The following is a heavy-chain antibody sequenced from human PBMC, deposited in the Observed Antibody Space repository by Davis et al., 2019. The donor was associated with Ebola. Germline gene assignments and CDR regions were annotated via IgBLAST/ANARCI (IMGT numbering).Heavy chain of an antibody. CDR2: IYYSGST. CDR3: ARIKGLHRWNYFDY. Sequence: MPSETLSLTCTVSGGSVSSGYYYWGWIRQPPGKGLEWIGSIYYSGSTYYNPSLKSRVTISVDTSKNQFSLKLSSVTAADTAVYYCARIKGLHRWNYFDYWGQGTLVTVSS. V-gene: IGHV4-39*07. J-gene: IGHJ4*02. CDR1: GGSVSSGYYY. D-gene: IGHD4-11*01.